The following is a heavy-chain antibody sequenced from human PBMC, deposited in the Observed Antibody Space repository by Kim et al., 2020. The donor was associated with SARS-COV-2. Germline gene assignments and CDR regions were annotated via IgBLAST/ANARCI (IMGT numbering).Heavy chain of an antibody. Sequence: GGSLRLSCAASGFSFSTYGMHWVRQSPGKGLEWVAVVSYDGSKKYYVDSVRGRFTISRDNSKNTLYLQMNSLRIEDTAVYYCAKSFSGSYFGYDYWGQGHLVTVS. D-gene: IGHD1-26*01. CDR2: VSYDGSKK. CDR3: AKSFSGSYFGYDY. CDR1: GFSFSTYG. J-gene: IGHJ4*02. V-gene: IGHV3-30*18.